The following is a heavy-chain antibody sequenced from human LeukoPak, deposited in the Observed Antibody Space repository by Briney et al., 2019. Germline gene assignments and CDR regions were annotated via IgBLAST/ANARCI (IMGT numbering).Heavy chain of an antibody. Sequence: SETLSLTCTVSGGSISSSSYYWGWIRQPPGKGLEWIANIYYSGSTSYNPSLKSRVTVSIDTSKNKFSLKLYSVSAADTALYYCARLYSISTSCYTIDYWGQGTLVTVSS. CDR2: IYYSGST. D-gene: IGHD2-2*02. CDR3: ARLYSISTSCYTIDY. CDR1: GGSISSSSYY. J-gene: IGHJ4*02. V-gene: IGHV4-39*01.